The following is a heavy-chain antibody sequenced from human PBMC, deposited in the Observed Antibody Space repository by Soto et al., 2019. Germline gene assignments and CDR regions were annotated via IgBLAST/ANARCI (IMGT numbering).Heavy chain of an antibody. CDR3: ARVGSPRLRYFDANWFDP. J-gene: IGHJ5*02. V-gene: IGHV4-4*02. CDR2: IYHSGST. D-gene: IGHD3-9*01. CDR1: GVSISSNNW. Sequence: SETLSLTCAVSGVSISSNNWWSWVRQPPGKGLEWIGEIYHSGSTNYNPSLKSRVIISIDKSNNQFSLNLTSVTAADTAVYYCARVGSPRLRYFDANWFDPWGQGALVTVSS.